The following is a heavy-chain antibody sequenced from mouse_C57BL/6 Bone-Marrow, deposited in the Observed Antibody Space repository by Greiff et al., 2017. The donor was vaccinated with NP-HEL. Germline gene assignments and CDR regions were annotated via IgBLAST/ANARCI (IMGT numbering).Heavy chain of an antibody. J-gene: IGHJ1*03. V-gene: IGHV1-22*01. CDR1: GYTFTDYN. CDR3: ARSPYSNYGYFDV. Sequence: EVQLQESGPELVKPGASVKMSCKASGYTFTDYNMHWVKQSHGKSLEWIGYINPNNGGTSYNQKFKGKATLTVDKCSSTAYMELRSLTSEDSAVYYCARSPYSNYGYFDVWGTGTTVTVSS. CDR2: INPNNGGT. D-gene: IGHD2-5*01.